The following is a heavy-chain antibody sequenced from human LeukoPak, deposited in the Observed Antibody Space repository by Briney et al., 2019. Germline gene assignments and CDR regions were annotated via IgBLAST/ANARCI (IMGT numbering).Heavy chain of an antibody. D-gene: IGHD3-16*01. CDR3: ARAQGARIDY. CDR1: GYTFPGYY. Sequence: ASVTVSCQASGYTFPGYYMHWVRQAPGQGLEWMGWINPNSGGTNYAQKFQGRVTMTRDTSISTAYMELSRLRSDDTAVYYCARAQGARIDYWGQGTLVTVSS. J-gene: IGHJ4*02. CDR2: INPNSGGT. V-gene: IGHV1-2*02.